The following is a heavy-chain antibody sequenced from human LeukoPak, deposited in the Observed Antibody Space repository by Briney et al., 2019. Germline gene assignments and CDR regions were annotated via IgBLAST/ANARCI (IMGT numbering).Heavy chain of an antibody. CDR3: AREEGYSSGPYFDC. CDR1: GGFISCGVYY. Sequence: SETLSLTCTVSGGFISCGVYYWSWIRQPPGKGREWIGYIYYSGSAYYNPSVKSRVTISVDTSKNQFSLKLSSVTAADTAVYYCAREEGYSSGPYFDCWGQGTPVTVSS. J-gene: IGHJ4*02. D-gene: IGHD5-18*01. CDR2: IYYSGSA. V-gene: IGHV4-30-4*08.